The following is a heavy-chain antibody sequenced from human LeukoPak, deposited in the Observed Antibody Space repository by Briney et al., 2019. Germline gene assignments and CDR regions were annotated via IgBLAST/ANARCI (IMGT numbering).Heavy chain of an antibody. CDR3: ATVKFRFQEEGYYMDV. CDR2: IIPFFGTV. V-gene: IGHV1-69*05. Sequence: SVKVSCKASGGTFGSYTITWVRQAPGQGLEWMGGIIPFFGTVNYAQKFQGRVTFTTDESTSTVYMEPTSLRSEDTALYYCATVKFRFQEEGYYMDVWGKGTTVTVSS. D-gene: IGHD3-10*01. J-gene: IGHJ6*03. CDR1: GGTFGSYT.